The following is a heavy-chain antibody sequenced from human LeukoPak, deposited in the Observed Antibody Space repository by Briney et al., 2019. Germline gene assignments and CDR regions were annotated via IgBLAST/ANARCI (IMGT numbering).Heavy chain of an antibody. J-gene: IGHJ5*02. CDR2: INHSGST. CDR3: ARHTDYGDYDWFDP. V-gene: IGHV4-34*01. Sequence: SETLSLTCAVYGGSFSGYYWSWIRQPPGKGLEWIGEINHSGSTNYNPSLKSRVTISVDTSKNQFSLKLSSVTAADTAVYYCARHTDYGDYDWFDPWGQGTLVTVSS. CDR1: GGSFSGYY. D-gene: IGHD4-17*01.